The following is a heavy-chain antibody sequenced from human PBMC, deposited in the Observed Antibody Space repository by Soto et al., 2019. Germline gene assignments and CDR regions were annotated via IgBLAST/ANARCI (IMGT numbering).Heavy chain of an antibody. CDR2: ISSNGIST. CDR3: VKDEGFCSGGNCYSVARGGFDL. CDR1: GFALSSYA. V-gene: IGHV3-64D*06. D-gene: IGHD2-15*01. J-gene: IGHJ3*01. Sequence: HPGGSLSLSCSASGFALSSYAMHWVRQAPGKGLEYVSSISSNGISTYYADSVKGRFTISRDNSKNTLYIEMNSLRLDDTALYYCVKDEGFCSGGNCYSVARGGFDLWGQGTMVTVSS.